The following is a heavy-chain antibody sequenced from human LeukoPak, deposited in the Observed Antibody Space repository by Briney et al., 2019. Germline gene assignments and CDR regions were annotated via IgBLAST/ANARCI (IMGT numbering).Heavy chain of an antibody. J-gene: IGHJ5*02. CDR3: ARRDYDILTDYLGSWFDP. Sequence: GGSLRLSCAASGFIFSNYGMHWVRQAPGKGLDWVAFIRLDGSNKYYADSVKGRFTISRDNSKNTLYLQMNSLRAEDTAVYYCARRDYDILTDYLGSWFDPWGQGTLVTVSS. CDR2: IRLDGSNK. D-gene: IGHD3-9*01. CDR1: GFIFSNYG. V-gene: IGHV3-30*02.